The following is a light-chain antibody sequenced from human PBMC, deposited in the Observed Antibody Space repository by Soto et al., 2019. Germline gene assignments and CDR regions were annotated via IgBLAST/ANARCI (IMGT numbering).Light chain of an antibody. Sequence: EIVLTQSPVTLSLSPGERATLSCRASQSVSSYLAWYQKKPGQAPRLLIYDASNRATGIPARFSGSGSGTDFTLTISILEPEDFAVYYCQQRSNWPITFGQGTRLEIK. V-gene: IGKV3-11*01. CDR3: QQRSNWPIT. CDR1: QSVSSY. CDR2: DAS. J-gene: IGKJ5*01.